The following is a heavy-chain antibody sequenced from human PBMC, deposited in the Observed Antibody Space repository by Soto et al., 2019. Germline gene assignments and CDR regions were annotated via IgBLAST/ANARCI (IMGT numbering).Heavy chain of an antibody. J-gene: IGHJ4*02. CDR1: GYTFTNYA. CDR3: ARDLSLEYCSSTSCPVRYYFDY. CDR2: INAGNGNT. V-gene: IGHV1-3*01. D-gene: IGHD2-2*01. Sequence: VASVKVSCKASGYTFTNYAMHWVRQAPGQRLEWMGWINAGNGNTKYSQKFQGRVTITRDTSASTAYMELSSLRSEDTAVYYCARDLSLEYCSSTSCPVRYYFDYWGQGTLVTVSS.